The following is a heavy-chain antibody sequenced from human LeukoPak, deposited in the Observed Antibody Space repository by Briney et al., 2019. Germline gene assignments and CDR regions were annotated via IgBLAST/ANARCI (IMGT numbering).Heavy chain of an antibody. D-gene: IGHD1-26*01. Sequence: PSETLSLTCAVYGGSFSGYYWTWIRQPPGKGLEWIGEINHSGSNNYNPSLKSRVTISVDTSKNQFSLKLSSVTAADTAVYYCARQDVDAGAGATSYAFDIWDQGTMVTVSS. V-gene: IGHV4-34*01. CDR2: INHSGSN. J-gene: IGHJ3*02. CDR1: GGSFSGYY. CDR3: ARQDVDAGAGATSYAFDI.